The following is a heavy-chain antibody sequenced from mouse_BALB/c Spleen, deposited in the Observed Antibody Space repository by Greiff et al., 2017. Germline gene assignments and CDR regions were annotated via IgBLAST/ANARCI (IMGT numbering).Heavy chain of an antibody. J-gene: IGHJ4*01. CDR3: ARNGNHPMVY. D-gene: IGHD2-1*01. Sequence: QVQLQQPGAELVMPGASVKMSCKASGYTFTDYWMHWVKQRPGQGLEWIGAIDTSDSYTSYNQKFKGKATLTVDESSSTAYMQLSSLTSEDSAVYYCARNGNHPMVYWGQGTSVTVSS. CDR1: GYTFTDYW. CDR2: IDTSDSYT. V-gene: IGHV1-69*01.